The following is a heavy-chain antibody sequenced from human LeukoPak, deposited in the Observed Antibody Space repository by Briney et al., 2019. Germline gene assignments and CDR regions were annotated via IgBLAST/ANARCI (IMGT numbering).Heavy chain of an antibody. CDR1: GFTFSNFG. CDR2: ISDNGLRT. J-gene: IGHJ3*02. Sequence: GGSLRLSCAASGFTFSNFGLNWVRQAPGKGLEWVAFISDNGLRTYYLESVKGLFTISRDDSKNTLYLQMNSLRVEDTAVFYCAKSPGSGSYHAFDIWGQGTMVIVSS. V-gene: IGHV3-30*02. CDR3: AKSPGSGSYHAFDI. D-gene: IGHD1-26*01.